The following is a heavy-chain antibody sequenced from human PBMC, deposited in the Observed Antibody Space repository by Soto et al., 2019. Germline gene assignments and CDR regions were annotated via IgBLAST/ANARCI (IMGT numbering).Heavy chain of an antibody. J-gene: IGHJ6*02. CDR2: FIPMFNRP. CDR3: ARGQFRHVFNYYSALDV. D-gene: IGHD3-10*02. Sequence: QVQLVQSGAEVKKPGSSVKVSCKASGGTFSSYAISWVRQAPGQGLEWMGGFIPMFNRPHSARKFQGRVASTADASTSTAYMDLSSLRSEDTAVYYCARGQFRHVFNYYSALDVWGQGTTVTVSS. V-gene: IGHV1-69*01. CDR1: GGTFSSYA.